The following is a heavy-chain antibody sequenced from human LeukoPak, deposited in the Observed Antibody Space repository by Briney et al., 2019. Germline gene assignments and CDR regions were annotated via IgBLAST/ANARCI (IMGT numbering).Heavy chain of an antibody. V-gene: IGHV3-21*01. D-gene: IGHD1-7*01. CDR3: ARQNWNYPYGAFDI. CDR2: ISSSSSYI. CDR1: GFTFSSYS. J-gene: IGHJ3*02. Sequence: PGGSLRLSCAASGFTFSSYSMNWVRQAPGKGLEWVSSISSSSSYIYYADSVKGRFTISRDNARNSLYLQMNSLRAEDTAVYYCARQNWNYPYGAFDIWGQGTMVTVSS.